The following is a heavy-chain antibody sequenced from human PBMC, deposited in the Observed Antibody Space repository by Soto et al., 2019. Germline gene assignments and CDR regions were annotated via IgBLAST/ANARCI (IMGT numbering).Heavy chain of an antibody. CDR3: ARGPYYDFWSGYYPGYYYYYYMDV. Sequence: GASVKVSCEASGYTFTSYDINWVRQATGQGLEWMGWMNPNSGNTGYAQKFQGRVTMTRNTSISTAYMELSSLRSEDTAVYYCARGPYYDFWSGYYPGYYYYYYMDVWGKGTTVTVSS. D-gene: IGHD3-3*01. CDR2: MNPNSGNT. J-gene: IGHJ6*03. CDR1: GYTFTSYD. V-gene: IGHV1-8*01.